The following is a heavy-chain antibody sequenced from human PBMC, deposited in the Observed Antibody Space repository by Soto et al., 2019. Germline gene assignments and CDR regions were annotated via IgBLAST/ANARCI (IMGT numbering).Heavy chain of an antibody. Sequence: GGSLRLSCAASGFTFSSYGMHWVRQAPGKGLEWVAVIWYDGSNKYYADSVKGRFTISRDNSKNTLYLQMNSLRAEDTAVYYCARDVGTNYYYYMDVWGKGTTVTVSS. D-gene: IGHD1-26*01. V-gene: IGHV3-33*01. CDR3: ARDVGTNYYYYMDV. J-gene: IGHJ6*03. CDR1: GFTFSSYG. CDR2: IWYDGSNK.